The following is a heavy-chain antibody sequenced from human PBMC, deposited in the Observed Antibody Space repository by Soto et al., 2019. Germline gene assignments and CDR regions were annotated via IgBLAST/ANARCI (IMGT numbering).Heavy chain of an antibody. CDR1: GDTFKKFA. CDR2: VIPMVGTT. CDR3: ARGVVPAAGAAPHYFINGVDV. J-gene: IGHJ6*02. D-gene: IGHD2-2*01. Sequence: QVQLVQSGPEVKKPGSSVKVSCKTSGDTFKKFAISWVRQAPGQGPAWMGGVIPMVGTTKYTQKFQGRGTFTADNSRGTAYMELTSLMSEDTATSFCARGVVPAAGAAPHYFINGVDVWGQGTTVTVS. V-gene: IGHV1-69*06.